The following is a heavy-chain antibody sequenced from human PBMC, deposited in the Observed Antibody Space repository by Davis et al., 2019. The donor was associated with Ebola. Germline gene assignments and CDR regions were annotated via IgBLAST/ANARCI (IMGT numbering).Heavy chain of an antibody. CDR2: VFLKSGAT. Sequence: SVKVSRQASGYIFTDYNIHWMRQAPGQGLEWLGRVFLKSGATNYAQKFQGRVTMTRDTSISTVYMELSSLRYDDTADYYCARGHNYAHEYWGQGTLVTVSS. V-gene: IGHV1-2*06. J-gene: IGHJ4*02. CDR1: GYIFTDYN. CDR3: ARGHNYAHEY. D-gene: IGHD4-11*01.